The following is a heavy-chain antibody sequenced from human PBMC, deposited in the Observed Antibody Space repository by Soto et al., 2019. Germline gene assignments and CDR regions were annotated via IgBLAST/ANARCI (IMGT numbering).Heavy chain of an antibody. J-gene: IGHJ5*02. D-gene: IGHD3-22*01. CDR2: IYYSGST. CDR3: ARGGGYYYDSSGPNWFDP. CDR1: GGSISSYY. V-gene: IGHV4-59*01. Sequence: SETLSLTCTVSGGSISSYYWSWIRQPPGKRLEWIGYIYYSGSTNYNPSLKSRVTISVDTSKNQFSLKLSSVTAADTAVYYCARGGGYYYDSSGPNWFDPWGQGTLVTVSS.